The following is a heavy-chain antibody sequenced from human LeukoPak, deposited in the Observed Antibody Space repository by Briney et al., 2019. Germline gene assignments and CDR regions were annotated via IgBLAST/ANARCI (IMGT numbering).Heavy chain of an antibody. CDR1: RYSFTSYW. V-gene: IGHV5-51*01. D-gene: IGHD3-22*01. J-gene: IGHJ4*02. Sequence: GESLKMSCKGSRYSFTSYWIGWVRQMPGKGLAWMGIIYPGDSDTRYSPSFQGQVTISADKSISTAYLQWSSLKASDTAMYYCARYISEIGVIMDYFDNWGQGTLVTVSS. CDR3: ARYISEIGVIMDYFDN. CDR2: IYPGDSDT.